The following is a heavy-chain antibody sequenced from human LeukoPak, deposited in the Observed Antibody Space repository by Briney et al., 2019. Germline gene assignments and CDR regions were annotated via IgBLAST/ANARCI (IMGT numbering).Heavy chain of an antibody. D-gene: IGHD3-9*01. CDR3: ARHGDILTGYGLGYFDY. V-gene: IGHV4-39*01. J-gene: IGHJ4*02. CDR2: IYYSGST. Sequence: SSETLSLTCTVSGVSISSSSYYWGWIRQPPGKGLEWIGSIYYSGSTYYNPSLKSRVTISVDTSKNQFSLKLSSVTAADTAVYYCARHGDILTGYGLGYFDYWGQGTLVTVSS. CDR1: GVSISSSSYY.